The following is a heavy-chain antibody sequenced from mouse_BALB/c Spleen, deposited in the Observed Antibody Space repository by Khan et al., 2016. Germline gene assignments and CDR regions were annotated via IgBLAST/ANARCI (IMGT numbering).Heavy chain of an antibody. Sequence: EVQLQESGPGLVKPSQSLSLTCTVTGYSITSDYAWNWIRQFPGNKLDWMGNIRYSGSTTYNPSLKSRFSIPRDTSKNPFFLQLYSVTTEDTATDYCTRSPTSTRYFDVWGAGTTVTVSS. J-gene: IGHJ1*01. V-gene: IGHV3-2*02. CDR2: IRYSGST. D-gene: IGHD2-1*01. CDR1: GYSITSDYA. CDR3: TRSPTSTRYFDV.